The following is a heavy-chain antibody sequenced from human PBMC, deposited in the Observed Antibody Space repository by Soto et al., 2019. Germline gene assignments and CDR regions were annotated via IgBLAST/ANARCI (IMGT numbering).Heavy chain of an antibody. Sequence: ASVKVSCKASGYTFTSYGISWVRQAPGQGLEWMGWISAYNGNTNYAQKLQGRVTMTTDTSTSTAYMELRSLRSDDMAVYYCAREGVAVAGTKSFDIWGQGTMVTVSS. J-gene: IGHJ3*02. V-gene: IGHV1-18*03. CDR3: AREGVAVAGTKSFDI. CDR2: ISAYNGNT. D-gene: IGHD6-19*01. CDR1: GYTFTSYG.